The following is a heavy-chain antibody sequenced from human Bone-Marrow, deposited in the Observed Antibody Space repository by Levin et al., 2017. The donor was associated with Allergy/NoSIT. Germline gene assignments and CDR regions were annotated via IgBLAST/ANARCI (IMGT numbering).Heavy chain of an antibody. CDR3: ARGYDGFDY. CDR1: GFTFGSYG. J-gene: IGHJ4*02. V-gene: IGHV3-33*01. D-gene: IGHD3-22*01. Sequence: GGSLRLSCAASGFTFGSYGMHWVRQAPGKGLEWVAVVWYDGSNIYYAESVKGRFTISRENSKNTLYLQMNSLRAEDTAVYYCARGYDGFDYLGQGTPVTVSS. CDR2: VWYDGSNI.